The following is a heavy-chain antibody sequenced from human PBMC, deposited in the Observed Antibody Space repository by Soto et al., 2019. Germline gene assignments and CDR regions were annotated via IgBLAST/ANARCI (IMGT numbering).Heavy chain of an antibody. J-gene: IGHJ4*02. CDR2: ISAYNGNT. CDR1: GYTFTSYG. Sequence: GASVKVSCKASGYTFTSYGISWVRQAPGQGPEWMGWISAYNGNTNYAQKLQGRVTMTTDTSTSTAYMELRSLRSDDTAVYYCARDQYDFWSGYFYFDYWGQGTLVTVSS. V-gene: IGHV1-18*01. D-gene: IGHD3-3*01. CDR3: ARDQYDFWSGYFYFDY.